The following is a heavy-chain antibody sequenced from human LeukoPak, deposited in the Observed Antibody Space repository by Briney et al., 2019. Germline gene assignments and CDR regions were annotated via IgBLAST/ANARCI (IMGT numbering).Heavy chain of an antibody. D-gene: IGHD6-19*01. Sequence: ASVKVSCKVSGHTLTELGMHWVRQTPGRGLEWMGGFNPEDGETVYAETFQDRVTMTEDTSTDTAYMELSSLRSEDTAVYYCATDRVRLGLGIPVPGREIGALEMWGQGTMVTVSS. V-gene: IGHV1-24*01. CDR1: GHTLTELG. CDR2: FNPEDGET. J-gene: IGHJ3*02. CDR3: ATDRVRLGLGIPVPGREIGALEM.